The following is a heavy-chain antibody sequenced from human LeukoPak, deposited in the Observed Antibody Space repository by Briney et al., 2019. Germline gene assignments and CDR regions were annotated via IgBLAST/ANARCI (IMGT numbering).Heavy chain of an antibody. CDR2: IYPDDSDT. CDR1: GYTFTTYW. D-gene: IGHD1-26*01. Sequence: GESLKISCKGSGYTFTTYWIGWVRQMPGKGLEWMGIIYPDDSDTRYSPSLQGQVTISADKSISTAYLQWSSLKASDTAMYYCARLPVVGATRRYYYYYMDVWGKGTTVTVSS. J-gene: IGHJ6*03. CDR3: ARLPVVGATRRYYYYYMDV. V-gene: IGHV5-51*01.